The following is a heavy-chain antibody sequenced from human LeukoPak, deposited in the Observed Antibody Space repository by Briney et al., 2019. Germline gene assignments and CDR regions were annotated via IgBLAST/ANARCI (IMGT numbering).Heavy chain of an antibody. CDR3: ASSIGRRSSYYYYGMDV. V-gene: IGHV1-2*02. J-gene: IGHJ6*02. CDR1: GYTFTGYY. CDR2: INPNSGGT. Sequence: ASVKVSCKASGYTFTGYYMHWVRHAPGQGLEWMGWINPNSGGTNYAQKFQGRVTMTRDTSISTAYMELSRLRSDDTAVYYCASSIGRRSSYYYYGMDVWGQGTTVTVSS. D-gene: IGHD6-13*01.